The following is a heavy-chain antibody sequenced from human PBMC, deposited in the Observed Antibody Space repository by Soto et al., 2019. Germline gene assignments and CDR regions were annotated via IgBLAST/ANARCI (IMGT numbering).Heavy chain of an antibody. V-gene: IGHV3-74*01. CDR3: ARGMQDSRYFDL. CDR1: GFVFSSYW. D-gene: IGHD2-15*01. CDR2: ITNDGSST. Sequence: EVQLVEAGGGLVQPGGSLRLSCAGSGFVFSSYWMHWVRQVPGKGLVWVSRITNDGSSTTYADSVNGRFTISRDNAKNTLYLQMNSLGAEDTAVYYCARGMQDSRYFDLWGRGTLVTVSS. J-gene: IGHJ2*01.